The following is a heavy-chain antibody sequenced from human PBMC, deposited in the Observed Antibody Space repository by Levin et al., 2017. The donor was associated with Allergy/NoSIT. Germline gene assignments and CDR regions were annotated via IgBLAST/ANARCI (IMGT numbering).Heavy chain of an antibody. CDR3: ARDYVAVGYMDV. CDR1: GFAFSDYA. V-gene: IGHV3-30-3*01. CDR2: ISYNGDNK. D-gene: IGHD6-19*01. Sequence: PGGSLRLSCAATGFAFSDYALHWVRQAPGKGLEWVAVISYNGDNKNYADSVKGRFTISRNNSRNTVYLQMNSLRAEDTAVYYCARDYVAVGYMDVWGKGTTVTVSS. J-gene: IGHJ6*03.